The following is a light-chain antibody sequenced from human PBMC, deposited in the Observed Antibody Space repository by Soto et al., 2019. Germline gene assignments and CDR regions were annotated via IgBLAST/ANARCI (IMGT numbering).Light chain of an antibody. J-gene: IGLJ1*01. Sequence: QSVLTQPPSVSGAPGQRVTIPCTGSRTNIGAGYDVHWYQHLPGTAPKLLIYGNSNRPSGVPDRFSGSKSGTSASLAITGLQAEDEADYYCQSYDSILSYVFGTGTKVTVL. CDR2: GNS. V-gene: IGLV1-40*01. CDR1: RTNIGAGYD. CDR3: QSYDSILSYV.